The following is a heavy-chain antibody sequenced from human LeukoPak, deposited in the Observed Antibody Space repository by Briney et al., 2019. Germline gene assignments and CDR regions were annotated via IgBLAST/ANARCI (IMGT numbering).Heavy chain of an antibody. CDR2: INSDGSDT. Sequence: GGSLRLSCAASGFIFSNYWMYWFRQAPGKGLVWVSRINSDGSDTTYADSVKGRFTISRDNVKNTLYLQMNSLRAEDTAVYYCARIRGGYYSDYWGQGTLVTVSS. CDR1: GFIFSNYW. V-gene: IGHV3-74*01. CDR3: ARIRGGYYSDY. J-gene: IGHJ4*02. D-gene: IGHD3-16*01.